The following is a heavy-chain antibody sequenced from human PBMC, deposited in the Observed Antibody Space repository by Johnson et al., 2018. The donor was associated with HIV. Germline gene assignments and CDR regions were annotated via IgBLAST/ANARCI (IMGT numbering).Heavy chain of an antibody. CDR2: ISSSGSII. CDR1: GFTFSDYY. J-gene: IGHJ3*02. Sequence: QMQLVESGGGLVKPGGSLRLSCAASGFTFSDYYMSWIRQAPGKGLEWVSYISSSGSIIYYADFVRGRFTISRDNAKKSVYLQMSSLRAEDTAVYYCAKDNLRRTRGGDAFDIWGQGTRVTVSS. D-gene: IGHD2-15*01. CDR3: AKDNLRRTRGGDAFDI. V-gene: IGHV3-11*04.